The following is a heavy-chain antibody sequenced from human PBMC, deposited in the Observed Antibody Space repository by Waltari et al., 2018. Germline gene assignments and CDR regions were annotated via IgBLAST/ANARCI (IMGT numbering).Heavy chain of an antibody. CDR3: AKDGGITGTRRYFDL. V-gene: IGHV3-23*01. CDR1: GFTFSSYA. D-gene: IGHD1-20*01. J-gene: IGHJ2*01. CDR2: ISGSGGST. Sequence: EVQLLESGGGLVQPGGSLRLSCAASGFTFSSYAMSWVRQAPGKGLEWVSAISGSGGSTYYADSVKGRFTISRENGKNSVYLQMNSLRAEDTALYYCAKDGGITGTRRYFDLWGRGTLVIVSS.